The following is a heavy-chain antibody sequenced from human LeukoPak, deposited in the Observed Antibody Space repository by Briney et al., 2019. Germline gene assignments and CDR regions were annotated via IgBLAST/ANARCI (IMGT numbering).Heavy chain of an antibody. Sequence: ASVKVSCKASGYTFTGYYMHWVRQAPGQGLEWMGWINPNSGGTNYAQKFQGRVTMTRDTSISTAYMELSMLRSDDTAVYDCAKKLGTGVTYYYGMDVWGQGTTVTVSS. CDR1: GYTFTGYY. J-gene: IGHJ6*02. D-gene: IGHD1-14*01. CDR2: INPNSGGT. CDR3: AKKLGTGVTYYYGMDV. V-gene: IGHV1-2*02.